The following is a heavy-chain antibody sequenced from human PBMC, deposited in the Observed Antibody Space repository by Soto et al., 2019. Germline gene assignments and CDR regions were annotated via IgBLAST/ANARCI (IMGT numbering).Heavy chain of an antibody. CDR1: GGSFSGYY. D-gene: IGHD6-13*01. Sequence: PSETLSLTCAVYGGSFSGYYWSWIRQPPGKGLEWIGEINHSGSTNYNPSLKSRVTISVDTSKNQFSPKLSSVTAADTAVYYCARGTGAAAGIDYWGQGTLVTVSS. J-gene: IGHJ4*02. CDR2: INHSGST. CDR3: ARGTGAAAGIDY. V-gene: IGHV4-34*01.